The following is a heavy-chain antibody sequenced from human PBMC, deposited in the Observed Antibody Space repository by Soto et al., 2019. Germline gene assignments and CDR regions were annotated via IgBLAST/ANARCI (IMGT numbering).Heavy chain of an antibody. CDR2: MNPNSGNK. Sequence: QVQLVQSGAEVKKPGASVKVSCKASGYTFTSYDINWVRQATGQGLEWMGWMNPNSGNKGYAQKFQGRVTMTRNTSISTAYMELSSLRSEDTAVYYCARGLSSYCSGGSCYSAWFDPWGQGTLVTVSS. D-gene: IGHD2-15*01. V-gene: IGHV1-8*01. J-gene: IGHJ5*02. CDR3: ARGLSSYCSGGSCYSAWFDP. CDR1: GYTFTSYD.